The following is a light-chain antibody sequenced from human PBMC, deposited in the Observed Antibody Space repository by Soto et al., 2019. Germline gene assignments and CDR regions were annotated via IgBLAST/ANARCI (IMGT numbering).Light chain of an antibody. V-gene: IGKV3-11*01. CDR1: QSVSSN. CDR2: DVS. J-gene: IGKJ1*01. Sequence: EIVMTQSLATLSVYPGERATLSCRASQSVSSNLAWYQQKPGQAPRLLIYDVSNRATGIPARFSGSGSGTDFTLTITSLEPEDFALYYCPQRANSPRTFGQGTKVDI. CDR3: PQRANSPRT.